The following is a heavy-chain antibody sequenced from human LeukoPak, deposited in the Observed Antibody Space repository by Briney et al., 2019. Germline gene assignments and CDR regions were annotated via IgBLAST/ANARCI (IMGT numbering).Heavy chain of an antibody. D-gene: IGHD6-19*01. J-gene: IGHJ4*02. Sequence: GGSLRLSCAASGFTFSSYAMHWVRQAPGKGLEWVAVISYDGSNKHYADSVKGRFTISRDNSKNTLYLQMNSLRAEDTAVYYCARGLSGYSSGWYSGPAKYYFDYWGQGTLVTVSS. V-gene: IGHV3-30-3*01. CDR2: ISYDGSNK. CDR1: GFTFSSYA. CDR3: ARGLSGYSSGWYSGPAKYYFDY.